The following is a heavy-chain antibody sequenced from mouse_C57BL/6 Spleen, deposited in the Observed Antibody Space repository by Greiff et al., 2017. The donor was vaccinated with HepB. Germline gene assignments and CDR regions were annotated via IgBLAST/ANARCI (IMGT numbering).Heavy chain of an antibody. CDR1: GYTFTSYW. D-gene: IGHD3-2*02. CDR2: IDPSDSYT. V-gene: IGHV1-50*01. J-gene: IGHJ4*01. Sequence: QVQLKQPGAELVKPGASVKLSCKASGYTFTSYWMQWVNQRPGQGLEWIGEIDPSDSYTNYNQKFKGKATLTVDTSSSTAYMQLSSLTSEDSAVYYCARRSRTAQAAMDYWGQGTSVTVSS. CDR3: ARRSRTAQAAMDY.